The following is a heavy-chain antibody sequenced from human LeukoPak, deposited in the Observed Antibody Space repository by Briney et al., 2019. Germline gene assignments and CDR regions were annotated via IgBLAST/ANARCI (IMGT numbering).Heavy chain of an antibody. V-gene: IGHV4-39*07. CDR3: ARGQSGVRGVIATPMDV. Sequence: PSETLSLTCTVSGGFISSSSYYWGWIRQPPGKGLEWIGSIYYSGSTYYNPSLKSRVTISVDTSKNRFSLKLSSVTAADTAVYYCARGQSGVRGVIATPMDVWGKGTTVTVSS. J-gene: IGHJ6*03. CDR2: IYYSGST. D-gene: IGHD3-10*01. CDR1: GGFISSSSYY.